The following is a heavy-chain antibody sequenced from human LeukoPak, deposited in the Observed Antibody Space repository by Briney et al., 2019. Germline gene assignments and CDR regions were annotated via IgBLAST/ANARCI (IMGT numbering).Heavy chain of an antibody. D-gene: IGHD1-20*01. CDR3: AKVGFNWNQGYFDY. J-gene: IGHJ4*02. Sequence: GGSLRLSCAASGFTFSSYAMSWVRQAPGKGLEWVSAISGSGGSTYYADSVKGRFTISRDNSKNTLYLQMNSLRAEDTAVCYCAKVGFNWNQGYFDYWGQGTLVTVSS. V-gene: IGHV3-23*01. CDR2: ISGSGGST. CDR1: GFTFSSYA.